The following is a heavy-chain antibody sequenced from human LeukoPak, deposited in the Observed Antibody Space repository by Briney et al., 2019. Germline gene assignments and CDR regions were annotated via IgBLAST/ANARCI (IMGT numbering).Heavy chain of an antibody. V-gene: IGHV3-11*01. CDR2: ISSSGSTI. CDR3: ARVRSGYEELLFDY. Sequence: GSLRLSFAASGFTFRDYYMSWIRQAPGKGLEWVSYISSSGSTIYYADSVKGRFTISRDNAKNSLYLQMNSLRAEDTAVYYCARVRSGYEELLFDYWGQGTLVTVSS. CDR1: GFTFRDYY. D-gene: IGHD3-22*01. J-gene: IGHJ4*02.